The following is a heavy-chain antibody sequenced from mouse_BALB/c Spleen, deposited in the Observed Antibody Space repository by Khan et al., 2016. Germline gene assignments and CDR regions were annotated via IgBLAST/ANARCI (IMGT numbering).Heavy chain of an antibody. D-gene: IGHD2-1*01. CDR3: AREGLNYDDAMDY. CDR2: ISPYYGDT. Sequence: QVQLQQSGAELVRPGVSVKISCKGSGYTFTDYAMHWVKQSHAKSLEWIGVISPYYGDTSYNQKFEGKATMTVDKSSSTAYMELARLTSEDSAIYYCAREGLNYDDAMDYWGQGTSVTVSS. J-gene: IGHJ4*01. CDR1: GYTFTDYA. V-gene: IGHV1S137*01.